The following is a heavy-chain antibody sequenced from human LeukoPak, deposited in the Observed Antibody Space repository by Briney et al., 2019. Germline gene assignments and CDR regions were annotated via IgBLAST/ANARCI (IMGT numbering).Heavy chain of an antibody. CDR2: ISYDGSNK. J-gene: IGHJ4*02. CDR3: ARDELGGFGELLPYLFDY. CDR1: GFTFSSYA. D-gene: IGHD3-10*01. V-gene: IGHV3-30*04. Sequence: RPGGSLRLSCAASGFTFSSYAMHWVRQAPGKGLEWVAVISYDGSNKYYADSVKGRFTISRDNSKNTLYLQMNSLRAEDTAVYYCARDELGGFGELLPYLFDYWGQGTLVTVSS.